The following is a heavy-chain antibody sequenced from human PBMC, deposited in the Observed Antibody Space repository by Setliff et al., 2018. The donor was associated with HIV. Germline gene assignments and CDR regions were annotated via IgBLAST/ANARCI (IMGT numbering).Heavy chain of an antibody. CDR1: GGTFSSYA. CDR3: ARDRCSSTSCYGVHDAFDI. Sequence: GASVKVSCKASGGTFSSYAISWVRQAPGQGLEWMGGIIPIFGTANYAQKFQGRVTITTDESTSTAYMELSSLRSEDTAVYYCARDRCSSTSCYGVHDAFDIWGQGTMVT. J-gene: IGHJ3*02. D-gene: IGHD2-2*01. CDR2: IIPIFGTA. V-gene: IGHV1-69*05.